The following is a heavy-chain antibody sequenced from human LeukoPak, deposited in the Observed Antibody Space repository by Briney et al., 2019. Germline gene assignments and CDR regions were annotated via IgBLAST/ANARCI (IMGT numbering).Heavy chain of an antibody. V-gene: IGHV4-59*01. CDR2: IRYSGRT. CDR3: ARLPGVSGWPFDY. Sequence: SETLSLTCTASDDSISRDFWTWIRQPPGKGLEWIGYIRYSGRTDYNPSLKSRVTISIQTSKNQFSLKLTSVTAADTAIYYCARLPGVSGWPFDYWGQGILVTVSS. J-gene: IGHJ4*02. CDR1: DDSISRDF. D-gene: IGHD6-19*01.